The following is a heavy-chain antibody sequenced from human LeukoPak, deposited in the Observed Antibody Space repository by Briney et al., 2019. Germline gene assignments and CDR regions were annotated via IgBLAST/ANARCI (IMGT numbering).Heavy chain of an antibody. D-gene: IGHD3-22*01. CDR2: IYYSGST. CDR3: TRGSIAYYYMDV. CDR1: GGSISSYY. Sequence: SETLSLTGTGSGGSISSYYWSWIRQPPGKGLEWIGNIYYSGSTNYNPSLKSRVTISVDTSKNQFSLKLSSVTAADTAVYYCTRGSIAYYYMDVWGKGTTVTISS. V-gene: IGHV4-59*01. J-gene: IGHJ6*03.